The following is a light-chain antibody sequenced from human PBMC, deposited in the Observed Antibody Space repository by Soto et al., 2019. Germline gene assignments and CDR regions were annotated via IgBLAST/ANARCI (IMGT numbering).Light chain of an antibody. Sequence: IVMTESPDSLAVSLGETATINSNHSHSALYSSNNKNYLAWYQQKPGQPPKLLIYWASTRESGVPDRFSGRGSGTDFTLTISSLQAEDVAVYYCQQYYSTPWTFGKGTKVDIK. CDR2: WAS. J-gene: IGKJ1*01. CDR3: QQYYSTPWT. V-gene: IGKV4-1*01. CDR1: HSALYSSNNKNY.